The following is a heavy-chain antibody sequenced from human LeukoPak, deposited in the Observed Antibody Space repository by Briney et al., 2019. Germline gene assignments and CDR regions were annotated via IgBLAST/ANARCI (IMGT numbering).Heavy chain of an antibody. Sequence: GGSLRLSCAASGFTFSSYSMNWVRRAPGKGLEWVSYISSSSTIYYADSVKGRFTISRDNAKNSLYLQMNSLRAEDTAVYYCARRSLRGEAFDIWGQGTMVTVSS. CDR2: ISSSSTI. CDR3: ARRSLRGEAFDI. V-gene: IGHV3-48*01. J-gene: IGHJ3*02. CDR1: GFTFSSYS.